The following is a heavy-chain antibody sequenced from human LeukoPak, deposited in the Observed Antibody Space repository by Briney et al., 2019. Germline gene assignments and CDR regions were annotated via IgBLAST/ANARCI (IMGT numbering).Heavy chain of an antibody. J-gene: IGHJ4*02. Sequence: GGSLRLSCAASGFTFDDYAMHWVRQAPGKGLEWVSGISWNSGSIGYADSVKGRFTISRDNAKNSLYLQMNSLRAEDTAVYYCARAISLSVFLAPDYWGQGTLVTVSS. D-gene: IGHD5/OR15-5a*01. V-gene: IGHV3-9*01. CDR2: ISWNSGSI. CDR1: GFTFDDYA. CDR3: ARAISLSVFLAPDY.